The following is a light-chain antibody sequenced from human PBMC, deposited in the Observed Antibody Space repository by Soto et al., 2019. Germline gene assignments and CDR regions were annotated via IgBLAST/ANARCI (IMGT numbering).Light chain of an antibody. CDR1: QSVSSNY. CDR3: QQYGSSPRT. J-gene: IGKJ1*01. CDR2: AAS. V-gene: IGKV3-20*01. Sequence: EIVLTQSPGTLSLSPGERATLSCRASQSVSSNYLAWYQQKPGQAPRLLIYAASSRATGIPDRFSGSGSGTDFTVTINRLEPEDFAVYYCQQYGSSPRTFGQGTKVEIK.